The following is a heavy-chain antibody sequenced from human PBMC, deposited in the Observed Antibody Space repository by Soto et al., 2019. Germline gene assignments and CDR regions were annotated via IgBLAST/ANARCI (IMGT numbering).Heavy chain of an antibody. J-gene: IGHJ4*02. CDR2: ISGSGGRI. Sequence: EVQLLESGGGLVQPGGSLRLSCAASGFTLSNYAMSWVRQAPGKGLEWVSTISGSGGRIYYADSVKGRFTISRDNSKNTLYLQMSSLSAEDTAVYYCGKTDGVVVQLVDSWGQGSLVTVTS. CDR3: GKTDGVVVQLVDS. D-gene: IGHD2-15*01. V-gene: IGHV3-23*01. CDR1: GFTLSNYA.